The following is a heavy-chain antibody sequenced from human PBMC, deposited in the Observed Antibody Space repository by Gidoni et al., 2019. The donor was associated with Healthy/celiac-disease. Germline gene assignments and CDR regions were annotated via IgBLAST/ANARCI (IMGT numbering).Heavy chain of an antibody. J-gene: IGHJ4*02. CDR3: AKDVGDYDFWSGYYGDY. Sequence: QVQLVESGGGVVQPGRSLRLSCAASGFTFSSYGMHWVRQAPGKGLEWVAVISYDGSNKYYADSVKGRFTISRDNSKNTLYLQMNSLRAEDTAVYYCAKDVGDYDFWSGYYGDYWGQGTLVTVSS. CDR2: ISYDGSNK. CDR1: GFTFSSYG. V-gene: IGHV3-30*18. D-gene: IGHD3-3*01.